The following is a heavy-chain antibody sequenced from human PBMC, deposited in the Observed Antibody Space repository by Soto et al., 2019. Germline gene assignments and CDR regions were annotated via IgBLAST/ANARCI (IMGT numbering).Heavy chain of an antibody. J-gene: IGHJ3*02. D-gene: IGHD3-9*01. CDR1: GFTFSSYS. CDR2: ISSSSSYI. Sequence: GESLKISCAASGFTFSSYSMNWVRQAPGKGLEWVSSISSSSSYIYYADSVKGRFTISRDNAKNSLYLQMNSLRAEDTAVYYCARAGRYFDWLLTGDAFDIWGQGTMVTVSS. V-gene: IGHV3-21*01. CDR3: ARAGRYFDWLLTGDAFDI.